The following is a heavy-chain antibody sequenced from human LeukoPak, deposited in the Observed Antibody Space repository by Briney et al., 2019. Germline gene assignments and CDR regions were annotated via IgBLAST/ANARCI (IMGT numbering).Heavy chain of an antibody. CDR2: INPNSGGT. V-gene: IGHV1-2*02. D-gene: IGHD2-15*01. CDR3: ARDLGGYCSGGSCYPGHDAFDI. CDR1: GYTFTGYY. J-gene: IGHJ3*02. Sequence: GASVKVSCKASGYTFTGYYMHWVRQAPGQGLEWMGWINPNSGGTNYAQKFQGRVTMTRDTSISTAYMELSRLRSDDTAVYYCARDLGGYCSGGSCYPGHDAFDIWGQGTMVTVSS.